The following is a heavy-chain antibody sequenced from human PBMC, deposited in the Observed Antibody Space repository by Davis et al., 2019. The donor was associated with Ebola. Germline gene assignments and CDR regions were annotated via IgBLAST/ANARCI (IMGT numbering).Heavy chain of an antibody. CDR1: GGTFSSYA. CDR3: ARGHSSDWYPRNNWFDP. J-gene: IGHJ5*02. V-gene: IGHV1-69*13. D-gene: IGHD6-19*01. CDR2: IIPIFGTA. Sequence: SVKVSCKASGGTFSSYAISWVRQAPGQGLEWMGGIIPIFGTANYAQKFQGRVTITADESTSTAYMELSSLRSEDTAFYYCARGHSSDWYPRNNWFDPWGQGTLVTVSS.